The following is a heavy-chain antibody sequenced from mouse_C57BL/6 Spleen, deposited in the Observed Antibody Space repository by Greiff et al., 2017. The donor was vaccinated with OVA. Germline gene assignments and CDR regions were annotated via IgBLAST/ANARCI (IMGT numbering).Heavy chain of an antibody. CDR2: IDPETGGT. J-gene: IGHJ3*01. D-gene: IGHD2-5*01. CDR1: GYTFTDYE. CDR3: TSSDYSNSFAY. V-gene: IGHV1-15*01. Sequence: QVQLQQSGAELVRPGASVTLSCKASGYTFTDYEMHWVKQTPVHGLEWIGAIDPETGGTAYNQKFKGKAILTADKSSSTAYRELRSLTSEDSAVYYCTSSDYSNSFAYWAKGLWSLSLQ.